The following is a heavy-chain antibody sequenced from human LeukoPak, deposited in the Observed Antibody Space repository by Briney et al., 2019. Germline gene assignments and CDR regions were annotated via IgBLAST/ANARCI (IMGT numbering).Heavy chain of an antibody. D-gene: IGHD2-15*01. CDR2: IYPGDPDT. CDR3: ASPSICSGGSCYRDDAFDI. CDR1: GYSLTSYW. V-gene: IGHV5-51*01. J-gene: IGHJ3*02. Sequence: GESLKISCKGSGYSLTSYWIGWVRQMPGKGLEWMGIIYPGDPDTRYSPSFQGQVTISADKSISTAYLQWSSLKASDTAMYYCASPSICSGGSCYRDDAFDIWGQGTMVTVSS.